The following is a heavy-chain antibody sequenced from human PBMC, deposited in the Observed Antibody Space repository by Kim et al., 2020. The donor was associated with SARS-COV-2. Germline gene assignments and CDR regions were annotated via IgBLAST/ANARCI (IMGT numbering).Heavy chain of an antibody. D-gene: IGHD1-26*01. Sequence: DSVKGRFTISRDNSKNTLYLQRNSLRAEDTAVYYCAKGGVWELLRSAFDYWGQGTLVTVSS. V-gene: IGHV3-30*02. CDR3: AKGGVWELLRSAFDY. J-gene: IGHJ4*02.